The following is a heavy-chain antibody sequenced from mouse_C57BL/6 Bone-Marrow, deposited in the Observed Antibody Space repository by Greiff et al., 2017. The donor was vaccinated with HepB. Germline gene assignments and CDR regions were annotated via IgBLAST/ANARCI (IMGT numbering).Heavy chain of an antibody. CDR3: VRQVGGNYAMDY. Sequence: GGGLVQPKGSLKLSCAASGFSFNTYAMNWVRQAPGKGLEWVARIRSKSNNYATYYADSVKDRFTISRDDSESMLYLQMNNLKTEDTAMYYCVRQVGGNYAMDYWGQGTSVTVSS. CDR1: GFSFNTYA. J-gene: IGHJ4*01. D-gene: IGHD1-1*02. V-gene: IGHV10-1*01. CDR2: IRSKSNNYAT.